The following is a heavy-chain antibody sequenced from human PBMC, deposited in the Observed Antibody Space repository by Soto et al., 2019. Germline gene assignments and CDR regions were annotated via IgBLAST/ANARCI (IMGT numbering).Heavy chain of an antibody. CDR3: AREAWAAAGKERDY. J-gene: IGHJ4*02. D-gene: IGHD6-13*01. CDR2: ISSSSSTI. V-gene: IGHV3-48*02. CDR1: GFTFSSYS. Sequence: GGSLRLSCAASGFTFSSYSMNWVRQAPGKGLEWVSYISSSSSTIYYADSVKGRFTISRDNAKNSLYLQMNSLRDEDTAVYYCAREAWAAAGKERDYWGQETLVTVSS.